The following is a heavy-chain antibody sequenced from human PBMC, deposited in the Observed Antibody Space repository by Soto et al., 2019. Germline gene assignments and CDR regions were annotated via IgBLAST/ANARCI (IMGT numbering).Heavy chain of an antibody. CDR2: IKSKTDGGTT. V-gene: IGHV3-15*01. D-gene: IGHD2-21*02. CDR1: GFTFSNAW. Sequence: GGSLRLSCAASGFTFSNAWMSWVRQAPGKGLEWVGRIKSKTDGGTTDYAAPVKGRFTISRDDSKNTLYLQMNSLKTEDTAVYYCTTDKMEWHIVVVTAIDYWGQGTLVTVSS. CDR3: TTDKMEWHIVVVTAIDY. J-gene: IGHJ4*02.